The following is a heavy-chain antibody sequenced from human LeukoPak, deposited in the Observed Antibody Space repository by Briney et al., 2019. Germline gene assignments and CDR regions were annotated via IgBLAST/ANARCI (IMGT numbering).Heavy chain of an antibody. Sequence: SVKVSCKASGGTFSSYAISWVRQAPGQGLEWMGRIIPILGIANYAQKFRGRVTITADKSTSTAYMELSSLRSEDTAVYYCARDRRYSGYEEYDYWGQGTLVTVSS. V-gene: IGHV1-69*04. J-gene: IGHJ4*02. CDR2: IIPILGIA. CDR1: GGTFSSYA. D-gene: IGHD5-12*01. CDR3: ARDRRYSGYEEYDY.